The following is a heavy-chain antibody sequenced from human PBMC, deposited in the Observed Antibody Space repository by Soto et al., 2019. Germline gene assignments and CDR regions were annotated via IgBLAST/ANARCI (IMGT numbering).Heavy chain of an antibody. V-gene: IGHV4-34*01. CDR1: GGSFSGYY. CDR3: ARGGLVGATKIYYYYYGMDG. J-gene: IGHJ6*02. D-gene: IGHD1-26*01. Sequence: PSETLSLTCAVYGGSFSGYYWSWIRQPPGKGLEWIGEINHSGSTNYNPSLKSRVTISVDTSKNQFSLKLSSVTAADTAVYYCARGGLVGATKIYYYYYGMDGWGQGTTVTVSS. CDR2: INHSGST.